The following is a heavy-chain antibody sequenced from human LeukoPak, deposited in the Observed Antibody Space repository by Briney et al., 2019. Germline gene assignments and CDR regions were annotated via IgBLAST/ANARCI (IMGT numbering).Heavy chain of an antibody. Sequence: GGSLRLSCAASGFTFSSYAMHWVRQAPGKGLEWVAVISYDGSNKYHADSVKGRFTISRDNSKNTLYLQMNSLRAEDTAVYYCAKDLIGGWYFDWLPSEWGQGTLVTVSS. V-gene: IGHV3-30-3*01. J-gene: IGHJ4*02. D-gene: IGHD3-9*01. CDR1: GFTFSSYA. CDR2: ISYDGSNK. CDR3: AKDLIGGWYFDWLPSE.